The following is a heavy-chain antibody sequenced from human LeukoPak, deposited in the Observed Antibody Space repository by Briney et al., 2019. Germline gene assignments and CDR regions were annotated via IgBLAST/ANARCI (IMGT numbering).Heavy chain of an antibody. CDR1: GFTFSSYA. J-gene: IGHJ4*02. CDR3: AKQSGYYYDSSLFDY. D-gene: IGHD3-22*01. V-gene: IGHV3-23*01. CDR2: ISGGGGST. Sequence: GGSLRLSCAASGFTFSSYAMSWVRQAPGKGLEWVSAISGGGGSTYYADSVKGRFTISRDNSKNTLYLQMNSLRAEDTAVYYCAKQSGYYYDSSLFDYWGQGTLVTVSS.